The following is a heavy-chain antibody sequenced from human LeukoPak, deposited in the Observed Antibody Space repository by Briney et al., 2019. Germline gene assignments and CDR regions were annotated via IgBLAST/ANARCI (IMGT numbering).Heavy chain of an antibody. CDR3: ARVKDPGGYYYYYYMDV. Sequence: RPSETLSLTCTVSGGSISSSSYYWGWIRQPPGKGLEWIGSIYYSGSTYYNPSLKSRVTISIDTSKNQFSLKVTSVTAADTAVYYCARVKDPGGYYYYYYMDVWGKGTTVIVSS. J-gene: IGHJ6*03. D-gene: IGHD3-16*01. CDR2: IYYSGST. V-gene: IGHV4-39*07. CDR1: GGSISSSSYY.